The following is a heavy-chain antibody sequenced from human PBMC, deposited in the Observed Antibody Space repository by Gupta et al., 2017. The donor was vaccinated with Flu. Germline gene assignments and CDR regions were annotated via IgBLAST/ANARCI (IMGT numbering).Heavy chain of an antibody. D-gene: IGHD2-2*01. V-gene: IGHV2-5*02. CDR2: IYWDDNE. CDR3: ARRFEDSCGSTTCYPVLDY. J-gene: IGHJ4*02. Sequence: GWIRQPPGKALEWLALIYWDDNERYSPSLKSRLTITKDTSKNQVVLTMINMDPVDTATYYCARRFEDSCGSTTCYPVLDYGGQGTLVTVSS.